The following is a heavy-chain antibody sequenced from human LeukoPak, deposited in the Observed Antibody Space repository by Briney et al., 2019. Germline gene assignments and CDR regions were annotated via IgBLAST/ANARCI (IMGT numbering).Heavy chain of an antibody. CDR2: IYDSGST. CDR3: ARHYGP. J-gene: IGHJ5*02. D-gene: IGHD3-10*01. CDR1: GGSFSSYY. V-gene: IGHV4-39*01. Sequence: SETLSLTCAVYGGSFSSYYWSWIRQPPGKGLEWIGSIYDSGSTYYNPSLKSRVTISVDTSKNQFSLKLNSVTAADTAVYYCARHYGPWGQGTLVTVSS.